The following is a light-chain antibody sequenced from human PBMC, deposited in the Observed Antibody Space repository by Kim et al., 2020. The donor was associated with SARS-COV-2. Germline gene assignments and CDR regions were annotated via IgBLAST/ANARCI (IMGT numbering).Light chain of an antibody. V-gene: IGLV2-14*03. CDR2: DVN. CDR1: SSDVGAYKY. Sequence: QSMTSSCTGPSSDVGAYKYVSRYQQHPGKAPKLIIYDVNNRPSGVSNRFSGSTSGNTASLTISGLQAEDEADYYCSSYTRSTTSYVFGTGTKVTVL. J-gene: IGLJ1*01. CDR3: SSYTRSTTSYV.